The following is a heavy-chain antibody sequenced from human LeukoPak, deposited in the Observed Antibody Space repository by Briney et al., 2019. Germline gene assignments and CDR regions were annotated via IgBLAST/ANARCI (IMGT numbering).Heavy chain of an antibody. J-gene: IGHJ4*02. D-gene: IGHD6-19*01. CDR2: INTDGTVT. CDR1: GFTFSKYW. CDR3: ATRQWLAPPPDS. Sequence: GGSLRLSCAASGFTFSKYWMLWVRQAPGKGLESVSRINTDGTVTTYADSVKGRFTVSRDNADNTMFLQMNSVRDEYTAVYYCATRQWLAPPPDSWGQGTPVTVSS. V-gene: IGHV3-74*01.